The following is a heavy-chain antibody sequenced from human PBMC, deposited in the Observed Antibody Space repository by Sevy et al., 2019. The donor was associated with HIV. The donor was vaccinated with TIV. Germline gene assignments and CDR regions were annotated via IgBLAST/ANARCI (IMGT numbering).Heavy chain of an antibody. V-gene: IGHV3-21*01. Sequence: GGSLRLSCAASGFTLSSYSMNWVRQAPGKGLEWVASINSRSNYIYYAASVKGRFTISRDNAKNSLYLQINSLRAEDTAVYYCARDKLVVVYSYYFDYWGQGTRVTVSS. CDR3: ARDKLVVVYSYYFDY. CDR2: INSRSNYI. CDR1: GFTLSSYS. D-gene: IGHD2-2*01. J-gene: IGHJ4*02.